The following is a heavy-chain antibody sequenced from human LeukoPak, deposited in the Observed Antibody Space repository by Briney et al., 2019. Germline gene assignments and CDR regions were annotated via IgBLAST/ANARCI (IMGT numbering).Heavy chain of an antibody. V-gene: IGHV4-30-2*01. CDR3: ARMHYYDSSGIEY. CDR2: IYHSGST. D-gene: IGHD3-22*01. J-gene: IGHJ4*02. CDR1: GGTISSGGYY. Sequence: SETLSLTCTVSGGTISSGGYYWSWTRQPPGKGLQWIGYIYHSGSTYYNPSLKSRVTISVDRSKNQFSLKLSTVTAADTAVYYCARMHYYDSSGIEYWGQGTLATVSS.